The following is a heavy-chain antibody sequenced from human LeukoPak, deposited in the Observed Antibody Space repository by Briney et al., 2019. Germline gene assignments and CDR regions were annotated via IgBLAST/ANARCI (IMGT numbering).Heavy chain of an antibody. CDR3: ARGKRSPHHTTVTTYYFDY. CDR2: IHTSGST. J-gene: IGHJ4*02. Sequence: SETLSLTCTLSGGSISRYYWSWIRQPPGKGLEWVGYIHTSGSTSYNPSLKSRVTMSVDTSKNQFSLKLSSVTAADTAVYYCARGKRSPHHTTVTTYYFDYWGQGTLVTVSS. CDR1: GGSISRYY. V-gene: IGHV4-4*09. D-gene: IGHD4-17*01.